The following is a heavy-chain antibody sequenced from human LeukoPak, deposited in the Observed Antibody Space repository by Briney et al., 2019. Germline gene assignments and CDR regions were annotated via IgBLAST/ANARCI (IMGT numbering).Heavy chain of an antibody. Sequence: PSETLSLTCAVSGYSISSGYYWGWIRQPPGKGLEWIGSIYHSGRTNYNPSLKSRVTISADTSKNQFSLKLSSVTAADTAVYYCARGVTYYYDSSGYLYWGQGTLVTVSS. CDR3: ARGVTYYYDSSGYLY. D-gene: IGHD3-22*01. CDR2: IYHSGRT. J-gene: IGHJ4*02. CDR1: GYSISSGYY. V-gene: IGHV4-38-2*01.